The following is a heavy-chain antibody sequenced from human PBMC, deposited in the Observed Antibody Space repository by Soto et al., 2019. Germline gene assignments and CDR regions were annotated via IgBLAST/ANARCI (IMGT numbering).Heavy chain of an antibody. V-gene: IGHV1-69*13. CDR2: INPIFKTP. CDR3: ARVSASRPRIYYFDN. CDR1: GGTFSNYA. J-gene: IGHJ4*02. Sequence: SVKVSCKASGGTFSNYAISWVRQAPGQGLEWMGGINPIFKTPNYAGKFQGRVTITADDSTSAAYMDLSSLTSEDTAVYYCARVSASRPRIYYFDNWGQGTQVTVSS.